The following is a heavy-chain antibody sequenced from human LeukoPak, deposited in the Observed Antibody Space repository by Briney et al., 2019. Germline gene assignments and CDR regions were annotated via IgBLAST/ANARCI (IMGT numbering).Heavy chain of an antibody. CDR3: ARDGYRAAAYYGMDV. Sequence: PGVPLRLSRAASGFTFSSYSVNWVREAPGKGLEWVSSMSSSSSYIYYADSVKGRFTIPRDNAKNSLYLQMNSLRAEDTAVYYCARDGYRAAAYYGMDVWGQGTTVTVSS. V-gene: IGHV3-21*01. D-gene: IGHD6-13*01. CDR2: MSSSSSYI. J-gene: IGHJ6*02. CDR1: GFTFSSYS.